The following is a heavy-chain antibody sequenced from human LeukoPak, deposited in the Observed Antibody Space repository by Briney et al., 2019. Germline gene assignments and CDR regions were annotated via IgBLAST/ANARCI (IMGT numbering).Heavy chain of an antibody. Sequence: SETLSLTCTVSGGSIRSYYWSWIRQPPGKGLEWIGYAYYSGSTNYNPSLKSRVTISVDTSKNQFSLRLSSVTSADTAVYYCARTYYNILTGYYRDRFDPWGQGTLVTVSS. V-gene: IGHV4-59*01. CDR2: AYYSGST. CDR1: GGSIRSYY. J-gene: IGHJ5*02. D-gene: IGHD3-9*01. CDR3: ARTYYNILTGYYRDRFDP.